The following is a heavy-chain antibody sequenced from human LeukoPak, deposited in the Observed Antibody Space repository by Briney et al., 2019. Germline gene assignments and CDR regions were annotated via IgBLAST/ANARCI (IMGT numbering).Heavy chain of an antibody. CDR1: GYTLTELS. Sequence: ASVKVSCKVSGYTLTELSMHWVRQAPGKGLEWMGGFDPEDGETIYAQKFQGRVTMTEDTSTDTAYMELSSLRFEDTAVYYCATSVVAAYDYYYGMDVWGQGTTVTVSS. CDR3: ATSVVAAYDYYYGMDV. D-gene: IGHD2-15*01. CDR2: FDPEDGET. J-gene: IGHJ6*02. V-gene: IGHV1-24*01.